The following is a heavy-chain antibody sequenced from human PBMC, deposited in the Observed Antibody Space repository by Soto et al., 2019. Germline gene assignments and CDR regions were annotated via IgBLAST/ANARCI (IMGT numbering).Heavy chain of an antibody. CDR1: GGTFSSYT. Sequence: QVQLVQSGAEVKKPGSSVKVSCKASGGTFSSYTISWVRQAPGQGLEWMGRIIPILGIANYAQKFQGRVTITADKSTSTAYMELSSLRAEDTAVYYCARDPLTSAVAGNFYYYGMDVWGQGTTVTVSS. V-gene: IGHV1-69*08. CDR2: IIPILGIA. D-gene: IGHD6-19*01. CDR3: ARDPLTSAVAGNFYYYGMDV. J-gene: IGHJ6*02.